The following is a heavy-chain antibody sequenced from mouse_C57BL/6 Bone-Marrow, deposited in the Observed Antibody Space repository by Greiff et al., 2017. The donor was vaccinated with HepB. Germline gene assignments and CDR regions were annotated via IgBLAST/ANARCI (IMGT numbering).Heavy chain of an antibody. Sequence: EVQVVESGGGLVQPGGSLKLSCAASGFTFSDYYMYWVRQTPEKRLEWVAYISNGGGSTYYPDTVKGRFTISRDNAKNTLYLQMSRLKSEDTAMYYCARGSYRGYYAMAYWGQGTSVTVSS. CDR3: ARGSYRGYYAMAY. J-gene: IGHJ4*01. D-gene: IGHD2-12*01. CDR2: ISNGGGST. V-gene: IGHV5-12*01. CDR1: GFTFSDYY.